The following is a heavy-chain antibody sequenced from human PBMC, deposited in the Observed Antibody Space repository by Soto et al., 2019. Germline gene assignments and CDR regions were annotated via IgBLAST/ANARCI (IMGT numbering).Heavy chain of an antibody. CDR1: GFTFSSYG. CDR3: ARAGYHYDSSYAFDI. D-gene: IGHD3-22*01. J-gene: IGHJ3*02. V-gene: IGHV3-33*01. Sequence: GGSLRLSCAASGFTFSSYGMHWVRQAPGKGLEWVAVIWYDGSNKYYADSVKGRFTISRDNAKNTLNLQMNSLRVEDTAVYYCARAGYHYDSSYAFDIWGQGTMVTVSS. CDR2: IWYDGSNK.